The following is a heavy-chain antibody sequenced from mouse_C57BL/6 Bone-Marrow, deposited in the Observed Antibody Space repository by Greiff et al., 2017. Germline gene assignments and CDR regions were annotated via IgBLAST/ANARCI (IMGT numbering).Heavy chain of an antibody. CDR2: ISSGGSYT. D-gene: IGHD1-1*01. CDR1: GFTFSSYG. Sequence: EVKVVESGGDLVKPGGSLKLSCAASGFTFSSYGMSWVRQTPDKRLEWVATISSGGSYTYYPDSVKGRFTISRDNAKNTLYLQMSSLKSEDTAMYYCARPLYYYGSSYYAMDYWGQGTSVTVSS. CDR3: ARPLYYYGSSYYAMDY. V-gene: IGHV5-6*01. J-gene: IGHJ4*01.